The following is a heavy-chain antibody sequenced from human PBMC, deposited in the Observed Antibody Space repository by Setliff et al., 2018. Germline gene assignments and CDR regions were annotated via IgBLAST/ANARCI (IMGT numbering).Heavy chain of an antibody. CDR2: ISPYSDYI. Sequence: PGGSLRLSCAASTFTLGTYSMHWVRQAPGKGLAWVSSISPYSDYIVYADSVKGRFTISRDNAKSSLYLQMNSLSAEDTAIYYCASSRTWIPVLDYCGQGTLVTVSS. J-gene: IGHJ4*02. CDR1: TFTLGTYS. D-gene: IGHD5-18*01. CDR3: ASSRTWIPVLDY. V-gene: IGHV3-21*01.